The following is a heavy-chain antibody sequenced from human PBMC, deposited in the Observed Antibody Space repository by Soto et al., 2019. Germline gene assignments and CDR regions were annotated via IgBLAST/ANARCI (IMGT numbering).Heavy chain of an antibody. CDR1: GFTFSSYA. CDR2: ISYDGSNK. Sequence: VQLVESGGGVVQPGRSLRLSCAASGFTFSSYAMHWVRQAPGKGLEWVAVISYDGSNKYYADSVKGRFTISRDNSKNTLYLQMNSLRAEDTAVYYCARDRIQGWFDPWGQGTLVTVSS. CDR3: ARDRIQGWFDP. J-gene: IGHJ5*02. V-gene: IGHV3-30-3*01.